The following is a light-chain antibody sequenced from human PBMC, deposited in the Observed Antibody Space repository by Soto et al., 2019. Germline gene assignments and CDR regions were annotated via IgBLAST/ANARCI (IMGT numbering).Light chain of an antibody. CDR2: EGS. V-gene: IGLV2-23*01. J-gene: IGLJ1*01. CDR3: CSYAGSSTGYV. Sequence: QSVLTQPASVSGSPGQSIXISCTGTSSDVGSYNLVSWYQQHPGKAPKLMIYEGSKRPSGVSNRFSGSKSGNTASLTISGLQAEDEADYYCCSYAGSSTGYVFGTGTKVTVL. CDR1: SSDVGSYNL.